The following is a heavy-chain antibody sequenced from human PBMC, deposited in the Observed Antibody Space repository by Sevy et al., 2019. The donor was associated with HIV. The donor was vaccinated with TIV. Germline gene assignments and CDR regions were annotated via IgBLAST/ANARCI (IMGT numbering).Heavy chain of an antibody. Sequence: GGSLRLSCAASGFTFSSYAMHWVRQAPGKGLEWVAVISYDGSNKYYADSVKGRFTISRDNSKNTLYLQMNSLRAEDTALYYCARDYDSSGYSPAGVDYWGQGTLVTVSS. J-gene: IGHJ4*02. CDR2: ISYDGSNK. CDR3: ARDYDSSGYSPAGVDY. V-gene: IGHV3-30-3*01. D-gene: IGHD3-22*01. CDR1: GFTFSSYA.